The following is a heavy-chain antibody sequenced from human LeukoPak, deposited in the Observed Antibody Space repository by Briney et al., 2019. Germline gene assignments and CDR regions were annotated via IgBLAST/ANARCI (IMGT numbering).Heavy chain of an antibody. CDR3: ARAAPNWVNNWFDP. D-gene: IGHD3-16*01. CDR1: GGSFSGYY. CDR2: INHSGST. Sequence: SETLSLTCAVYGGSFSGYYWSWIRQPPGKGLEWIGEINHSGSTNYNPPLKSRVTISVDTSKDQFSLKLSSVTAADTAVYYCARAAPNWVNNWFDPWGQGTLVTVSS. J-gene: IGHJ5*02. V-gene: IGHV4-34*01.